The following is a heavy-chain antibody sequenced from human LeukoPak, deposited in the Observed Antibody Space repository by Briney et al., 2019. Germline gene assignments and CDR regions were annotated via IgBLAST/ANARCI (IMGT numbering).Heavy chain of an antibody. D-gene: IGHD3-22*01. CDR2: IIPIFGTA. V-gene: IGHV1-69*05. J-gene: IGHJ3*02. CDR1: GGTFISYA. Sequence: SVKVSCKASGGTFISYAISWVRQAPGQGLEWMGGIIPIFGTANYAQKFQGRVTITTDESTSTAYMELSSLRSEDTAVYYCANHYYDSSGYDAFDIWGQGTMVTVSS. CDR3: ANHYYDSSGYDAFDI.